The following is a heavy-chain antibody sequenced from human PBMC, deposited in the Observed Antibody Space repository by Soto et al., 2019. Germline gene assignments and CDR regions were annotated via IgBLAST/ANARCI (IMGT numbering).Heavy chain of an antibody. V-gene: IGHV3-66*01. D-gene: IGHD1-26*01. J-gene: IGHJ4*02. CDR3: ARIGVGATPLDY. Sequence: ESGGGLVQPGGSLRLSCAASGFTVSSNYMSWVRQAPGKGLEWVSVIYSGGSTYYADSVKGRFTISRDNSKNTLYLQMNSLRAEDTAVYYCARIGVGATPLDYWGQGTLVTVSS. CDR1: GFTVSSNY. CDR2: IYSGGST.